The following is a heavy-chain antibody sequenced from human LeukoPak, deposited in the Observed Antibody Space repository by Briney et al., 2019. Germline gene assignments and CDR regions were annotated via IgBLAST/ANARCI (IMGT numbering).Heavy chain of an antibody. CDR1: GFTFNTYA. J-gene: IGHJ4*02. CDR2: ISGSGGST. Sequence: PGGSLRLSCAASGFTFNTYAMSWVRQAPGKGLEWVSAISGSGGSTYYADSVKGRFTISRDNSKNTLYLQMNSLRAEDTAVYYCAREYGDYVWGSYRYTSPDFGYWGQGSLVTVSS. V-gene: IGHV3-23*01. D-gene: IGHD3-16*02. CDR3: AREYGDYVWGSYRYTSPDFGY.